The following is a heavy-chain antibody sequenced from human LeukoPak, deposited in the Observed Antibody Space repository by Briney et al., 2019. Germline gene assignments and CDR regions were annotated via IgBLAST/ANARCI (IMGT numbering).Heavy chain of an antibody. Sequence: GGSLRLSCAASGFTFSSYAMHWVRQAPGKGLEWVAVISYDGSNKYYADSVKGRFTISRDNSKNTLYLQMNSLRAEDTAVYYCARVYKQWLVGVDAFDIWGQGTMVTVSS. D-gene: IGHD6-19*01. J-gene: IGHJ3*02. CDR3: ARVYKQWLVGVDAFDI. V-gene: IGHV3-30*04. CDR2: ISYDGSNK. CDR1: GFTFSSYA.